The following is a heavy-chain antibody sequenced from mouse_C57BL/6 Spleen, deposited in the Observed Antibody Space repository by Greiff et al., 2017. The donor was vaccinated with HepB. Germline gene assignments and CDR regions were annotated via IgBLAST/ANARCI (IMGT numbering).Heavy chain of an antibody. V-gene: IGHV1-59*01. Sequence: QVQLQQPGAELVRPGTSVKLSCKASGYTFTSYWMHWVKQRPGQGLEWIGVIDPSDSYTNYNQKFKGKATLTVDTSSSTAYMQLSSLTSEDSAVYYCYRSYYGSSDYYAMDYWGQGTSVTVSS. CDR2: IDPSDSYT. CDR3: YRSYYGSSDYYAMDY. CDR1: GYTFTSYW. D-gene: IGHD1-1*01. J-gene: IGHJ4*01.